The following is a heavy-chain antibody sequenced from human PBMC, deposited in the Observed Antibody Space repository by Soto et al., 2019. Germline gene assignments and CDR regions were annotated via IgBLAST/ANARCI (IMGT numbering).Heavy chain of an antibody. CDR1: GFTFSSYA. J-gene: IGHJ6*03. Sequence: GGSLRLACAASGFTFSSYAMTWVRQAPGKGLEWVSGISGGGGRTYNADSVRGRFTISRDNSKNTLYLQMNSLRAEDTAEYYCAKSGTSPNSPYYMDVWGKGTTVTVSS. CDR2: ISGGGGRT. V-gene: IGHV3-23*01. D-gene: IGHD1-1*01. CDR3: AKSGTSPNSPYYMDV.